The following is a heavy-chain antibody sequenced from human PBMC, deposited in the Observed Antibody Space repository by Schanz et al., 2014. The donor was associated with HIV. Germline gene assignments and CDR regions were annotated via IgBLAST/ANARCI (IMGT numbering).Heavy chain of an antibody. D-gene: IGHD3-22*01. V-gene: IGHV3-33*06. CDR1: GFTFSTYG. J-gene: IGHJ4*02. CDR2: IWYDGGNK. Sequence: QVQLVETGGGVVQPGRSLRLSCAASGFTFSTYGMHWVRQAPGKGLEWVAVIWYDGGNKKYADSVKGRFTISRDNSENTLYLQMNSLRAEDTALYYCAKDSGDSGGYYTQYFDYWGQGTLVTVSS. CDR3: AKDSGDSGGYYTQYFDY.